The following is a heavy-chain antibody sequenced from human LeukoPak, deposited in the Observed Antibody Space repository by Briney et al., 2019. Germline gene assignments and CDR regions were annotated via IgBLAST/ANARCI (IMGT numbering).Heavy chain of an antibody. CDR3: AKTDYDFYYLDY. CDR2: ITASGDST. CDR1: GFPFSSYP. V-gene: IGHV3-23*01. Sequence: GGSLRLSCAGSGFPFSSYPISWVRQPPGKGLEWVSAITASGDSTYSADSVKGRFTISRDNSRNTLYLQMNSLRAEDTAVYYCAKTDYDFYYLDYWGQGTLVTVSS. J-gene: IGHJ4*02. D-gene: IGHD3-3*01.